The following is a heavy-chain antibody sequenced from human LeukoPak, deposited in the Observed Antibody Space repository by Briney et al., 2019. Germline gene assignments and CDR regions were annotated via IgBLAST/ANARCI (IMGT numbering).Heavy chain of an antibody. V-gene: IGHV3-23*01. D-gene: IGHD2-2*01. CDR2: ISGSGGST. J-gene: IGHJ5*02. Sequence: GGSLRLSCAASGFTFSSYAMSWVRQAPGKGLEWVSAISGSGGSTYYADSVKGRFTISRDNSKNTLYLQMNSLRAEDTAVYYCAKCARGVPAAMSSRPNWFDPWGQGTLVTVSS. CDR3: AKCARGVPAAMSSRPNWFDP. CDR1: GFTFSSYA.